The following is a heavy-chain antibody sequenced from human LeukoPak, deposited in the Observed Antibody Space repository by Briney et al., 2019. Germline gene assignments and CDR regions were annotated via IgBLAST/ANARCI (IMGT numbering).Heavy chain of an antibody. Sequence: SVKVSCKASGGTFSSYAISWVRQAPGQGLEWMGRIIPILGIANYAQKFQGRVTITADESTSTAYMELSSLRSEDTAVYYCARDRVYGMDVWGQGTTVTVSS. CDR3: ARDRVYGMDV. D-gene: IGHD3-10*01. J-gene: IGHJ6*02. CDR2: IIPILGIA. CDR1: GGTFSSYA. V-gene: IGHV1-69*04.